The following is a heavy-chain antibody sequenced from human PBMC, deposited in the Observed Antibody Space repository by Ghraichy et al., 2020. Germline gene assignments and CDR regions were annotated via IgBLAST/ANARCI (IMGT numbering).Heavy chain of an antibody. CDR2: ISNSGVGT. CDR1: GFSFSSYG. CDR3: ARDPSLTGYYNA. V-gene: IGHV3-23*01. D-gene: IGHD3-9*01. Sequence: GESLNISCVASGFSFSSYGMGWVRQAPGKGLEWVSGISNSGVGTYYADSVKGRFTISRDNSKNTLYLQMNSLRVDDTAVYYCARDPSLTGYYNAWGQGALVTVSS. J-gene: IGHJ5*02.